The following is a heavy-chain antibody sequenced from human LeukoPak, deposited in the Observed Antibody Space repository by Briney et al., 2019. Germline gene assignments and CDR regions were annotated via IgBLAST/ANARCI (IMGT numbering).Heavy chain of an antibody. CDR1: GFTSSDHY. D-gene: IGHD2-21*01. CDR3: ARDHRGPFPYGMDV. J-gene: IGHJ6*02. Sequence: GGSLRLSCVASGFTSSDHYIDWVRQAPGKGLEWVGRIRNKVNRYTTEYAASVKGRFTISRDDSRNSVFLQINSLKTEDTAVYYCARDHRGPFPYGMDVWGQGTTVTVSS. CDR2: IRNKVNRYTT. V-gene: IGHV3-72*01.